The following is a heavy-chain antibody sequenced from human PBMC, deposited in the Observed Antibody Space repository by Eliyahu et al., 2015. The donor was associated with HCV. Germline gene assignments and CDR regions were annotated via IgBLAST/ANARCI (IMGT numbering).Heavy chain of an antibody. CDR2: ISGGGDFI. Sequence: EVQLLESGGGSVXXGGSLRLSXXXSGFTFXNYALNWIRXAPGKGLEWVSAISGGGDFIYYADSVKGRFTISRDNSKSTLYLQMDSLRAEDTALYFCATVRGGGIGYYYDYWGQGTLVTVSS. CDR3: ATVRGGGIGYYYDY. V-gene: IGHV3-23*01. J-gene: IGHJ4*02. D-gene: IGHD3-22*01. CDR1: GFTFXNYA.